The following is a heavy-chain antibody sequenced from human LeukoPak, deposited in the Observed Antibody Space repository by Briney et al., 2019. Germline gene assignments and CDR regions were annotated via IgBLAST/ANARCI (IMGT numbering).Heavy chain of an antibody. V-gene: IGHV1-8*01. CDR3: ARNNQLLFSAFDI. J-gene: IGHJ3*02. CDR2: MNPNSGNT. Sequence: ASVKVSCKASGYTFTSYDINWVRQATGQGLEWMGWMNPNSGNTGYAQKSQGRVTMTRNTSISTAYMELSSLRSEDTAVYYCARNNQLLFSAFDIWGQGTMVTVSS. CDR1: GYTFTSYD. D-gene: IGHD2-2*01.